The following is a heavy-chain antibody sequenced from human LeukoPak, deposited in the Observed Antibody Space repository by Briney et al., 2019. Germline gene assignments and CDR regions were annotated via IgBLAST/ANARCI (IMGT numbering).Heavy chain of an antibody. V-gene: IGHV6-1*01. CDR2: TYYRSKWYN. Sequence: SQTLSLTCAISGDSFSSNSAAWNWLRQSPSRGLEWLGRTYYRSKWYNDYAVSVKSRITINPDTSKNQFSLQLNSVTPEDTAVYYCASGPILEWLPAPDWYYYGMDVWGQGTTVTVSS. CDR3: ASGPILEWLPAPDWYYYGMDV. J-gene: IGHJ6*02. CDR1: GDSFSSNSAA. D-gene: IGHD3-3*01.